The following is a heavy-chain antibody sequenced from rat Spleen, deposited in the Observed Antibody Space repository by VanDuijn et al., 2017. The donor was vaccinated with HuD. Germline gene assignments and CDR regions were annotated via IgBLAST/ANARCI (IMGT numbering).Heavy chain of an antibody. CDR2: ITNSGGST. V-gene: IGHV5-31*01. J-gene: IGHJ2*01. Sequence: EVQLVETGGGLVQPGRSLKLSCVASGFTFNSYWMYWIRQAPTKGLEWVASITNSGGSTYYRDSVKGRFTISRDNAKSTLYLQMDSLRSEDTATYYCTTEGVYGYWGQGVMVTVSS. CDR3: TTEGVYGY. D-gene: IGHD1-11*01. CDR1: GFTFNSYW.